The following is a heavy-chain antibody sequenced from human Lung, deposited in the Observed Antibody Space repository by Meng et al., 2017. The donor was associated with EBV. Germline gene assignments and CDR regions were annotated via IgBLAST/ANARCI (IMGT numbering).Heavy chain of an antibody. CDR1: GGSIRSRNW. Sequence: QVSGPALVKPSETLSLTCSVSGGSIRSRNWWSWVRQPPGKGLEWIGEIYHSGSTNYNPSLKSRVTISVDKSKNQFSLKLSSVTAADTAVYYCARAVDTGYFDYWGQGTLVTVSS. CDR3: ARAVDTGYFDY. CDR2: IYHSGST. D-gene: IGHD5-18*01. J-gene: IGHJ4*02. V-gene: IGHV4-4*02.